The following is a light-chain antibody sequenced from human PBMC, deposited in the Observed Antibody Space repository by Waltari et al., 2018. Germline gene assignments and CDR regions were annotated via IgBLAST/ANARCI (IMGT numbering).Light chain of an antibody. CDR3: QQCYSTPYT. J-gene: IGKJ2*01. Sequence: DIVMTQSPDSLAVSLGERATINCKSSQSVLSSSNNKNYLVWYQQKPGQPPKLLISWASTREPGVPDRCCVSGSVTDFTLTISRLQAEDVAVYYCQQCYSTPYTFGQRTKLEIK. CDR2: WAS. CDR1: QSVLSSSNNKNY. V-gene: IGKV4-1*01.